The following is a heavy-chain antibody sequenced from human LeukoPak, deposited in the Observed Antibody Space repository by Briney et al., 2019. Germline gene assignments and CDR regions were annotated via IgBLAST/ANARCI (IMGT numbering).Heavy chain of an antibody. CDR1: GGSIGPHY. D-gene: IGHD5-24*01. V-gene: IGHV4-59*08. J-gene: IGHJ6*03. Sequence: PSETLSLTCSVSGGSIGPHYWSWIRQSPEKGLEWIGFIYHSGTTTYNPSLQSRVTISVDTSKNQFSLKVTSVTAADTAVYFCARERRDASNYPYYTYYLDVWGKGTAVTVSS. CDR2: IYHSGTT. CDR3: ARERRDASNYPYYTYYLDV.